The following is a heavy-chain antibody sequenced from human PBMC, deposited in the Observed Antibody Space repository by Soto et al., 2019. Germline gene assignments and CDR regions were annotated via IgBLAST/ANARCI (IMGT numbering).Heavy chain of an antibody. Sequence: ASVKVSCKASGYTFTSYGISWVRQAPGQGLEWMGWISAYNGNTNYAQKLQGRVTMTTDTSTSTAYMELRSLRSDDTAVYYCARVGVNYYDSSGPFDYWGQGTLVTVSS. D-gene: IGHD3-22*01. J-gene: IGHJ4*02. CDR3: ARVGVNYYDSSGPFDY. CDR1: GYTFTSYG. CDR2: ISAYNGNT. V-gene: IGHV1-18*01.